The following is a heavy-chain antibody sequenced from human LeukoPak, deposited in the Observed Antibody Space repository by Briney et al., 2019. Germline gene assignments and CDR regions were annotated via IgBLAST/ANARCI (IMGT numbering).Heavy chain of an antibody. CDR2: IYTSGST. J-gene: IGHJ5*02. CDR1: GGSLNNYY. D-gene: IGHD3-22*01. CDR3: ARGYYYDSSGYRT. V-gene: IGHV4-4*09. Sequence: SETLSLTCTVSGGSLNNYYWSWIRQTPGMGLEWIGYIYTSGSTKFNPSLKSRVTISLDTSKSQFSLQLRSVTAADTAVYYCARGYYYDSSGYRTWGQGTLVTVSS.